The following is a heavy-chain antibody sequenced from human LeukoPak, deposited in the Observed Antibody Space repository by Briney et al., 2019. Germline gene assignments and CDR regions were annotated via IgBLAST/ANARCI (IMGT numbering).Heavy chain of an antibody. V-gene: IGHV4-39*07. D-gene: IGHD3-22*01. CDR2: IDHIGTT. Sequence: SETLSLTCTVSGDSISSNYYYWGWIRQPPGKGLEWIGSIDHIGTTYYNPSLKSRVTISVDTSKNQFSLKLSSVTAADTAVYYCARRPLRITMIEPRNAFGIWGQGTMVTVSS. J-gene: IGHJ3*02. CDR1: GDSISSNYYY. CDR3: ARRPLRITMIEPRNAFGI.